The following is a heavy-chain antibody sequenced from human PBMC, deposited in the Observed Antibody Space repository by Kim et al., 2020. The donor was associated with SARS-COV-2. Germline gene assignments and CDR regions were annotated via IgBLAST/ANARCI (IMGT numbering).Heavy chain of an antibody. J-gene: IGHJ4*02. V-gene: IGHV5-51*01. CDR3: ATREGLAELSPLDH. D-gene: IGHD1-26*01. Sequence: GESLKISCKAYGYSFPTYWIAWVRQVPGKGLEWMGIIYPGDSDTRYSPSFQSQVAISADKSISTAYLLWSSLKAADTAIYYCATREGLAELSPLDHWGQGPLPTVSS. CDR1: GYSFPTYW. CDR2: IYPGDSDT.